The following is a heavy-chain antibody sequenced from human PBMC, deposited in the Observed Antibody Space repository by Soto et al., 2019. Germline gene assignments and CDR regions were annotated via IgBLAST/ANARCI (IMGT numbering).Heavy chain of an antibody. CDR2: IWYDGSNK. Sequence: ESGGGVVQPGRSLRLSCAASGFTFSSYGMHWVRQAPGKGLEWVAVIWYDGSNKYYADSVKGRFTISRDNSKNTLYLQMTSLRAEDTAVYYCASGDPDYYYYYGMDVWGQGTTVTVSS. V-gene: IGHV3-33*01. CDR1: GFTFSSYG. J-gene: IGHJ6*02. CDR3: ASGDPDYYYYYGMDV. D-gene: IGHD2-21*02.